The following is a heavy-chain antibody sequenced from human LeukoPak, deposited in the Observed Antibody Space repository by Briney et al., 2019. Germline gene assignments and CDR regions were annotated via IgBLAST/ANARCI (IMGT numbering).Heavy chain of an antibody. CDR1: GGSISSYY. CDR2: IYTSGGT. Sequence: PSETLSLTCTVSGGSISSYYWSWIRQPAGKGQEWIGRIYTSGGTSYNPSLKSRVTMSVDTSKNQFSLRLSSVTAADTAVYYCAREGYQLLSGYFYYYIDVWGKGTTVTVSS. D-gene: IGHD2-2*01. J-gene: IGHJ6*03. V-gene: IGHV4-4*07. CDR3: AREGYQLLSGYFYYYIDV.